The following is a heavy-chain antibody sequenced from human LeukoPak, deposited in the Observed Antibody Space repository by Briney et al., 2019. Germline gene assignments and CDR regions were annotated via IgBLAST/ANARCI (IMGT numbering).Heavy chain of an antibody. CDR1: GGSISPYF. CDR2: IYYSGST. V-gene: IGHV4-59*08. CDR3: ARHKRSSYYYYMDV. Sequence: PSETLSLTCTVSGGSISPYFWSWVRQPPGKGLEWIGHIYYSGSTSYNPSLKSRVTISVDTSKNQFSLKLSSVTAADTAVYYCARHKRSSYYYYMDVWGKGTTVTISS. J-gene: IGHJ6*03.